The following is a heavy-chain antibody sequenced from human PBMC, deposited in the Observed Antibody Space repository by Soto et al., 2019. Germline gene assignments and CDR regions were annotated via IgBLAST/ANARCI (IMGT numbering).Heavy chain of an antibody. J-gene: IGHJ6*02. D-gene: IGHD3-16*01. Sequence: QITLKESGPTLVKPTQTLTLTCTLSGFSLNTDGGGVVWIRQPPGKALEWLALIYWNDDKRYNTSLRSRLTITKDTSRSQVVLTMTSMDPVDTATYYCAHRPNWGIDGLGAWGQGTTVTVSS. CDR3: AHRPNWGIDGLGA. CDR1: GFSLNTDGGG. V-gene: IGHV2-5*01. CDR2: IYWNDDK.